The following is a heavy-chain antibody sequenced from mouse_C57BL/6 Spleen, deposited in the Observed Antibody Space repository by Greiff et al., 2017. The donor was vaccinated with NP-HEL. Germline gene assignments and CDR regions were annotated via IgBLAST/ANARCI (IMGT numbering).Heavy chain of an antibody. CDR2: IDPNSGGT. CDR1: GYTFTSYW. D-gene: IGHD2-5*01. CDR3: GAYYSNFDYYFDY. J-gene: IGHJ2*01. Sequence: QVQLQQPGAELVKPGASVKLSCKASGYTFTSYWMHWVKQRPGRGLEWIGRIDPNSGGTKYNEKFKSKATLTVDKPSSTAYMQLSSLTSEDSAVYYCGAYYSNFDYYFDYWGQGTTLTVSS. V-gene: IGHV1-72*01.